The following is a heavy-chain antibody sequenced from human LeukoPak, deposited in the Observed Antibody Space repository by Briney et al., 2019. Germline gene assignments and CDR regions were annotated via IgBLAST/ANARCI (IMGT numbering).Heavy chain of an antibody. J-gene: IGHJ4*02. CDR3: ARGGYYYDSSGYYSLDY. CDR1: GGSISSYY. V-gene: IGHV4-4*07. D-gene: IGHD3-22*01. Sequence: SETLSLTCTVSGGSISSYYWSWIRQPAGKGLEWIGRIYTSGSTNYNPSLKSRVTMSVDTSKNQFSLKLSSVTAADTAVYYCARGGYYYDSSGYYSLDYWGQGTLSPSPQ. CDR2: IYTSGST.